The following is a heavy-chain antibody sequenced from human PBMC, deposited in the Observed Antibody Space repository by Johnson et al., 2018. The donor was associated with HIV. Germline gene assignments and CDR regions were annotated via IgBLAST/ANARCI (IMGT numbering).Heavy chain of an antibody. CDR3: ATSDIVGAVEI. CDR1: GFTFTNAW. D-gene: IGHD2-15*01. V-gene: IGHV3-15*01. Sequence: VQLVESGGGLVKPGGSLRISCAASGFTFTNAWMSWVRQATGKGLEWLGSIKSETDGGTTDYAAPVKDRFTISRGDSKNTLYMQMNSLNVADAAVYYCATSDIVGAVEIWGQGTMVTVSS. CDR2: IKSETDGGTT. J-gene: IGHJ3*02.